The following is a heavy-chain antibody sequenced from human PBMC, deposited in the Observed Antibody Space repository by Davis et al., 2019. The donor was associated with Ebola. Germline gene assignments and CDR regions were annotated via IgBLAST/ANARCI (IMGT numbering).Heavy chain of an antibody. V-gene: IGHV3-23*01. CDR1: GFTFSIFA. J-gene: IGHJ2*01. D-gene: IGHD1-26*01. Sequence: GGSLRLSCAASGFTFSIFAMNWVRQAPGKGLKWVSAISGSGGRTNYADSVKGRFTISRDNSKNTLYLQMNSPRAEDTAVYYCAKDQWEDDYWYFDHWGRGTLVTVSS. CDR2: ISGSGGRT. CDR3: AKDQWEDDYWYFDH.